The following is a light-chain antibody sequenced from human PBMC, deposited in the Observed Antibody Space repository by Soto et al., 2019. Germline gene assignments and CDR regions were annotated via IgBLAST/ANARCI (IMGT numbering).Light chain of an antibody. Sequence: QTVVTQPPSLSGTPGQRVTISCSGSSSNIGGKAVNWYQQLPGTAPKLLIYSNYQRPSGVPDRFSGSKSGTSASLAISGLQSEDEGYYYCSTWDDSLNGVFGGGTQLTVL. CDR2: SNY. J-gene: IGLJ2*01. CDR3: STWDDSLNGV. V-gene: IGLV1-44*01. CDR1: SSNIGGKA.